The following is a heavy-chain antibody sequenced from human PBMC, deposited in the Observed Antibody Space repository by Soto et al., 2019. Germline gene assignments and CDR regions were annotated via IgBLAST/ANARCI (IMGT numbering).Heavy chain of an antibody. D-gene: IGHD3-10*01. CDR3: AREAGNRYGSGSLFEY. V-gene: IGHV4-30-2*01. CDR1: GGPMRSGDYS. CDR2: IYYSGNT. J-gene: IGHJ4*02. Sequence: SETLSLTCAVRGGPMRSGDYSWSWIRQPPGKGLEWIGYIYYSGNTYYNPSLKSRVTISVDRSKNQFSLKLSSVTAAETSVYYCAREAGNRYGSGSLFEYWGQGILVTVSS.